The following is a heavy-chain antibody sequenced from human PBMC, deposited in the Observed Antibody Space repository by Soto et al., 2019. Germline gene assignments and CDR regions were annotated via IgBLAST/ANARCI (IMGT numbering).Heavy chain of an antibody. J-gene: IGHJ4*02. CDR3: ARESEDLTSNFDY. V-gene: IGHV3-21*06. CDR1: GFTFTRFS. Sequence: VGSLRLSCAASGFTFTRFSMNWVRQAPGKGLEWVSSISSTTNYIYYGDSMKGRFTISRDNAKNSLYLEMNSLRAEDTAVYYCARESEDLTSNFDYWGQGTLVTVSS. CDR2: ISSTTNYI.